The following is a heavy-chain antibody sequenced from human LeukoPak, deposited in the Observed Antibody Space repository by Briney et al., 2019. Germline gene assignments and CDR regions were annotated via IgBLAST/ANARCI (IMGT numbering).Heavy chain of an antibody. CDR1: GYTFTSYG. J-gene: IGHJ3*02. CDR3: ARDTSEPYDILTGYYVAPLHGAFDI. Sequence: ASVKVSCKASGYTFTSYGISWVRQAPGQGLEWMGWISAYNGNTNYAQKLQGRVTMTTDTSTSTAYMELRSLRSDDTAVYYCARDTSEPYDILTGYYVAPLHGAFDIWGQGTMVTVSS. V-gene: IGHV1-18*01. CDR2: ISAYNGNT. D-gene: IGHD3-9*01.